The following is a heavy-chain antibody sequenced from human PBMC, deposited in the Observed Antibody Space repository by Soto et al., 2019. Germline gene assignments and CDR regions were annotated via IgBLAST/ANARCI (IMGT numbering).Heavy chain of an antibody. J-gene: IGHJ3*02. CDR2: IDPSDSYT. V-gene: IGHV5-10-1*01. CDR3: ARGHNWNDGFAFDI. CDR1: GYSFTSYW. D-gene: IGHD1-1*01. Sequence: GESLKISCKGSGYSFTSYWISWVRQLPGKGLEWMGRIDPSDSYTNYSPSFQGHVTVSADKSISTAYLQWSSLKASDTAMYYCARGHNWNDGFAFDIWGQGTMVTVSS.